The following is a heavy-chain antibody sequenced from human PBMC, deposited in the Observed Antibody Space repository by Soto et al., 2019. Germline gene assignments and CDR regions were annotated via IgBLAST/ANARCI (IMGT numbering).Heavy chain of an antibody. CDR3: AMRAVARVDY. CDR1: GYTFTSYA. Sequence: QVRLVQSGAEVKKPGASVKVSCKATGYTFTSYAMHWVRQAPGQRLEWMGWINAGNGNTKYSQKFQGRVTITRDTSGSTAYMELSSLRSEDTAGYYCAMRAVARVDYWGQGTLVTVSS. CDR2: INAGNGNT. D-gene: IGHD6-19*01. V-gene: IGHV1-3*01. J-gene: IGHJ4*02.